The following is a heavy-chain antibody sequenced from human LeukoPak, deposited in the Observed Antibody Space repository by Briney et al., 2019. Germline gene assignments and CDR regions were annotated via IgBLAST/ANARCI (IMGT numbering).Heavy chain of an antibody. CDR2: ISSSSSYI. D-gene: IGHD2-15*01. CDR1: GFTFSSYS. CDR3: ARCPRGGSCFVDY. V-gene: IGHV3-21*01. Sequence: PGGSLRLSCAASGFTFSSYSMNWVRQAPGKGLEWVSSISSSSSYIYYADSVKGRFTISRDNAKNSLYLQMNGLRAEDTAVYYCARCPRGGSCFVDYWGQGTLVTVSS. J-gene: IGHJ4*02.